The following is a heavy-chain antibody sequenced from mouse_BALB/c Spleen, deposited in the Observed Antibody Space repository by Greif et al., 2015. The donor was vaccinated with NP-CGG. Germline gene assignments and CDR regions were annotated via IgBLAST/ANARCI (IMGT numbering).Heavy chain of an antibody. CDR2: IYPGSGNT. Sequence: QVQLQQSGPELVKPGASVKISCKASGYTFTDCYINWVKQKPGQGLEWIGWIYPGSGNTKYNEKFKGKATLTVDTSSSTAFMQLSSGTSEDSAVYLWARRTGTEAIDYWGQGTSVTVSS. CDR3: ARRTGTEAIDY. CDR1: GYTFTDCY. V-gene: IGHV1-84*02. J-gene: IGHJ4*01. D-gene: IGHD3-3*01.